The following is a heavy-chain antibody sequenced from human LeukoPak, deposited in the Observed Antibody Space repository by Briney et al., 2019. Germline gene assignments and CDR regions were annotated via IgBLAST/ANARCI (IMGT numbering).Heavy chain of an antibody. CDR3: ARRGESASYGDYRFDY. CDR2: ISGSSGLT. D-gene: IGHD4-17*01. V-gene: IGHV3-23*01. J-gene: IGHJ4*02. Sequence: GGSLRLSCAASGFTFSNFAMSWVRQAPGRGLEWVSAISGSSGLTYYADSVKGRFTISRDNSKNTLFLQMNSLRAEDTAVYYCARRGESASYGDYRFDYWGQGTLVTVSP. CDR1: GFTFSNFA.